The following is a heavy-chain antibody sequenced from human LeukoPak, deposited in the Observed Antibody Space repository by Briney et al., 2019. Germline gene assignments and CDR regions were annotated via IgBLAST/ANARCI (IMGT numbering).Heavy chain of an antibody. J-gene: IGHJ4*02. CDR3: AKGKYDFWSGYSVAFDY. CDR1: GFNFQDFA. CDR2: ISWNSGNI. Sequence: GGSLRLSCVASGFNFQDFAMHWVRQAPGKGLEWVSGISWNSGNIDYADSVKGRFTISRDNAKNSQHLQMNNLRPEDTALYYCAKGKYDFWSGYSVAFDYWGQGIPVTVSS. V-gene: IGHV3-9*01. D-gene: IGHD3/OR15-3a*01.